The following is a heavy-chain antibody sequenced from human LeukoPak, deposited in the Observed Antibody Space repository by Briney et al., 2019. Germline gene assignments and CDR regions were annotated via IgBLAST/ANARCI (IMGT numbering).Heavy chain of an antibody. J-gene: IGHJ4*02. Sequence: GASVKVSCKASGYTFTGYYMHWVRQAPGQGLEWMGWINPNSGGTYYAQKFQGRVTMTSDTSISTAYMELRSLRSDDTAVYYCARDVGGQWEPTVRYYFDYWGQGTLVTVSS. V-gene: IGHV1-2*02. CDR1: GYTFTGYY. CDR2: INPNSGGT. D-gene: IGHD1-26*01. CDR3: ARDVGGQWEPTVRYYFDY.